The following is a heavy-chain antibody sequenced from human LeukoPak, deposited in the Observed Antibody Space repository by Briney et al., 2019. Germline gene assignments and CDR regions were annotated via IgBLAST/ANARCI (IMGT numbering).Heavy chain of an antibody. Sequence: ASVKVSCKASGYTFTTYAMHCVRQAPGQRLEWMGWINAGNGNTKYSQKFQDRVTITRDTSANTAYMELSSLRSEDTAVYYCARDSTKKALVVPATPHYWGQGTLVTVTS. CDR3: ARDSTKKALVVPATPHY. CDR1: GYTFTTYA. V-gene: IGHV1-3*01. D-gene: IGHD2-15*01. J-gene: IGHJ4*02. CDR2: INAGNGNT.